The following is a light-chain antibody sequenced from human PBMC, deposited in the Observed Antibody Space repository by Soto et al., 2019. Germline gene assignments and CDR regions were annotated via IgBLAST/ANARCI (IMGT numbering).Light chain of an antibody. V-gene: IGKV1-12*01. J-gene: IGKJ5*01. CDR2: DAS. Sequence: DIQMTQSPSTLSASVGDRVTITCRASQTVNTWLAWYQQKPGKAPKVLIFDASSLQSGVPSRFSGTGSGTDFTLTISSLQPEDFATYYCQQTNSFPLTFGGGTRLEIK. CDR1: QTVNTW. CDR3: QQTNSFPLT.